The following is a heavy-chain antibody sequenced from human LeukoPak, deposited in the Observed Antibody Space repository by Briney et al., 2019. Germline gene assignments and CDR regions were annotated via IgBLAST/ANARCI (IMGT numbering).Heavy chain of an antibody. V-gene: IGHV3-30*04. J-gene: IGHJ5*02. D-gene: IGHD3-3*01. CDR3: ARDLDSWSGYYGPLLFDP. Sequence: GGSLRLSCAASGFTFSNYAMIWVRQAPGGGRVGGIAISYDGKNKLYTDSVKGRLTVYRDNSKNNLYLQANSTRAEDTAVYYCARDLDSWSGYYGPLLFDPWGQGTLVTVS. CDR1: GFTFSNYA. CDR2: ISYDGKNK.